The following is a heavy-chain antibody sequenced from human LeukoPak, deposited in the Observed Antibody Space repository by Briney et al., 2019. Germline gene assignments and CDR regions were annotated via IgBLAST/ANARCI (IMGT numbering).Heavy chain of an antibody. CDR1: GITFTSSS. J-gene: IGHJ2*01. D-gene: IGHD6-13*01. CDR2: ISSSSSYI. V-gene: IGHV3-21*01. Sequence: GGSLRLSCAASGITFTSSSMTWVRQAPGKGLEWVSSISSSSSYIYYADSVKGRFTISSDNAKNSLYLQMNSLRAEDTAAYYCARGGSSSWYWYFDLWGRGTLVTVSS. CDR3: ARGGSSSWYWYFDL.